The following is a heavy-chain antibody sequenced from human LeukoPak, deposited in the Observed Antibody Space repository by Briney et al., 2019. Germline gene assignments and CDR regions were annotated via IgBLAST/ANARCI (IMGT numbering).Heavy chain of an antibody. V-gene: IGHV3-23*01. CDR2: ISGSGGST. Sequence: GGSLRLSCAASGFTFSSYAMSWVRQAPGKGLEWVSAISGSGGSTYYADSVKGRFTISRDNSKNTLYLQMNSLRAEDTAVYYCAKDSRGTYCTNGVCYTPPDYWGQGTLVTVSS. J-gene: IGHJ4*02. D-gene: IGHD2-8*01. CDR1: GFTFSSYA. CDR3: AKDSRGTYCTNGVCYTPPDY.